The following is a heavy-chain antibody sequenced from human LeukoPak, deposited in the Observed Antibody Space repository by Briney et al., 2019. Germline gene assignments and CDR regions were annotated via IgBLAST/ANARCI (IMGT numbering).Heavy chain of an antibody. D-gene: IGHD6-19*01. CDR3: AKDSVTGTADC. CDR2: INPNSGDT. Sequence: ASVKVSCKASGYTFTGYHMHWVRQAPGQGLEWMGWINPNSGDTHYAQKFQGKVTMTRDTSISTAYMELSRLRSDDTAVYYCAKDSVTGTADCWGQGTLVTVSS. CDR1: GYTFTGYH. J-gene: IGHJ4*02. V-gene: IGHV1-2*02.